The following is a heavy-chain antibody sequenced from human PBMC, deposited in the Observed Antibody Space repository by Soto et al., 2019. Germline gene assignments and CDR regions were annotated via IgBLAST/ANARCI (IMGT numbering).Heavy chain of an antibody. V-gene: IGHV4-59*08. D-gene: IGHD3-22*01. CDR3: AGLGGYYQAFDQ. Sequence: SETLSLTCTVSGGSISSYYWSWIRQPPGKGLEWIGYIYYSGSTNYNPSLKSRVTISVDTSKNQFSLNLTSVTAADTAVYYCAGLGGYYQAFDQWGQGSLVTVSS. CDR1: GGSISSYY. CDR2: IYYSGST. J-gene: IGHJ4*02.